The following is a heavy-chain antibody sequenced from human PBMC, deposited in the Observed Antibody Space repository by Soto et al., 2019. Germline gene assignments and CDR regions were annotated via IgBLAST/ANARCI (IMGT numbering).Heavy chain of an antibody. J-gene: IGHJ3*02. CDR2: IIPIFGTA. CDR3: ARDRYCSSTSCHGGAFDI. Sequence: SVKVSCKASGGTFSSYAISWVRQAPGQGLEWMGGIIPIFGTANYAQKFQGRVTITADESTSTAYMELSSLRSEDTAVYYCARDRYCSSTSCHGGAFDIWGQGTMVTVSS. V-gene: IGHV1-69*13. D-gene: IGHD2-2*01. CDR1: GGTFSSYA.